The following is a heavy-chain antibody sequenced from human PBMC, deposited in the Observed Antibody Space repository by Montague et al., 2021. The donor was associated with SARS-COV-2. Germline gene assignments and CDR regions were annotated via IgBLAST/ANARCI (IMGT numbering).Heavy chain of an antibody. V-gene: IGHV4-31*03. CDR3: ARVHFVSSGWYPDDFDI. J-gene: IGHJ3*02. Sequence: TLSLTCTVSGDSINSGGYYWSWIRQHPGKGLEWIGYIYYSGSTYYNPSLKSRLTISVDTSKNQFSLKLSSVTAADTAVYYCARVHFVSSGWYPDDFDIWGQGTMVTVSS. CDR2: IYYSGST. D-gene: IGHD6-19*01. CDR1: GDSINSGGYY.